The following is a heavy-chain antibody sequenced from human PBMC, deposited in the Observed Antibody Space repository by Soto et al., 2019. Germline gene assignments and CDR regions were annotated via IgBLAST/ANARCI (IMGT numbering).Heavy chain of an antibody. CDR3: ARGGAGRRDY. J-gene: IGHJ4*02. CDR2: ISAGSGTT. Sequence: EVRLVNSGGGLVQPGESQRLSCAASGFKFSSYGMNWVRQAPGKGLEWVSYISAGSGTTNYANSVRGRFTISRDNARTSLYLQLNSLRDDDTAVYYCARGGAGRRDYWGQGTLVLVSS. V-gene: IGHV3-48*02. CDR1: GFKFSSYG. D-gene: IGHD6-13*01.